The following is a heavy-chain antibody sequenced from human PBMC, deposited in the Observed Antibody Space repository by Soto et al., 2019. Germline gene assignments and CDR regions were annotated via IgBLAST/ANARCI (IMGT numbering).Heavy chain of an antibody. D-gene: IGHD3-22*01. V-gene: IGHV3-33*01. CDR3: ARDPDYYDSSGYYDY. CDR2: IWYDGSNK. Sequence: GSLRLSCAASGFTFSSYGMHWVRQAPGKGLEWVAVIWYDGSNKYYADSVKGRFTISRDNSKNTLYLQMNSLRAEDTAVYYCARDPDYYDSSGYYDYWGQGTLVTVSS. CDR1: GFTFSSYG. J-gene: IGHJ4*02.